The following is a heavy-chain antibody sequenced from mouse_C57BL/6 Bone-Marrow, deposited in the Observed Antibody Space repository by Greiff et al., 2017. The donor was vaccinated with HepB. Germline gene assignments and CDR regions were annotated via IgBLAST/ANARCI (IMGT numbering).Heavy chain of an antibody. V-gene: IGHV10-1*01. CDR2: IRSKSNNYAT. Sequence: VQLKESGGGLVQPKGSLKLSCAASGFSFNTYAMNWVRQAPGKGLEWVARIRSKSNNYATYYADSVKDRFTISRDDSESMLYLQMNNLKTEDTAMYYCVRQYYGSSYDYYAMDYWGQGTSVTVSS. D-gene: IGHD1-1*01. CDR1: GFSFNTYA. CDR3: VRQYYGSSYDYYAMDY. J-gene: IGHJ4*01.